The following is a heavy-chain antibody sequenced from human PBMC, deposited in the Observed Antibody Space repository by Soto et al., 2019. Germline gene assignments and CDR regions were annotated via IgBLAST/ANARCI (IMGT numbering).Heavy chain of an antibody. D-gene: IGHD4-17*01. CDR1: GGTFSSCA. CDR3: ASEDGGDYLYYYGMEV. CDR2: IIPIFGTA. Sequence: SVKVSFKASGGTFSSCAISCVPQAPGQGLEWMGGIIPIFGTANYAQKFQGRVTITADESTSTAYMELSSLRSEDAAVYYCASEDGGDYLYYYGMEVWGQGTTVTVSS. J-gene: IGHJ6*02. V-gene: IGHV1-69*13.